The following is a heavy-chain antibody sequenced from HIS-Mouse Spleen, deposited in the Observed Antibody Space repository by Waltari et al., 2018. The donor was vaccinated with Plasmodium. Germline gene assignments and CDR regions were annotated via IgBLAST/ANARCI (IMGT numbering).Heavy chain of an antibody. J-gene: IGHJ6*02. CDR1: GYTFTGYY. V-gene: IGHV1-2*02. CDR3: ASSLVGATTQYYYYGMDV. Sequence: QVQLVQSGAEVKKPGASVKVSCKASGYTFTGYYMHWVRQAPGQGLEWMGWINPNSGGPNYAQKFQGRVTMTRDTYISTAYMELSRLRSDDTAVYYCASSLVGATTQYYYYGMDVWGQGTTVTVSS. CDR2: INPNSGGP. D-gene: IGHD1-26*01.